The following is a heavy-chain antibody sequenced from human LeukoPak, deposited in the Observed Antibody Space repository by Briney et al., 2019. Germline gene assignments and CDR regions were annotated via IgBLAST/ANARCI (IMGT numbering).Heavy chain of an antibody. CDR3: ARVRGIAAAAPFDY. CDR2: ISSNSSYI. CDR1: GFTFSSYS. V-gene: IGHV3-21*01. J-gene: IGHJ4*02. Sequence: GSLRLSCAASGFTFSSYSMNWVRQAPGKGLEWVSSISSNSSYIYYADSVKGRFTISRDNAKNSLYLQMNSLRAEDTTVYYCARVRGIAAAAPFDYWGQGTLVTVSS. D-gene: IGHD6-13*01.